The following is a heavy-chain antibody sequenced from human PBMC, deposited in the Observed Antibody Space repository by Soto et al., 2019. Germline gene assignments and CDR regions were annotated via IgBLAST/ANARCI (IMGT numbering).Heavy chain of an antibody. D-gene: IGHD2-8*01. V-gene: IGHV4-34*01. CDR2: INHSGST. Sequence: QVQLQQWGAGLLKPSETLSLTCAVYGGSFSGYYWSWIRQPPGKGLEWIGEINHSGSTNYNPSLKSRVTISVDASKNQFALKLSSVTAADTAVYYCARVRGVNIPRRYFDLWGRGTLVTVSS. J-gene: IGHJ2*01. CDR3: ARVRGVNIPRRYFDL. CDR1: GGSFSGYY.